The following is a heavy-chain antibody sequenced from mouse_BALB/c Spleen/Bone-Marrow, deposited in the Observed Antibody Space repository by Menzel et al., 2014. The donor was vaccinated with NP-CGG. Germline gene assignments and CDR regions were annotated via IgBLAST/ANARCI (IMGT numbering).Heavy chain of an antibody. D-gene: IGHD2-3*01. J-gene: IGHJ4*01. CDR3: ESSMIVYFAMDY. V-gene: IGHV1-4*01. CDR1: GYTFTGYT. Sequence: VQLQESGAELARPGASVKMSCKASGYTFTGYTIHWVKQRPGKGLEWIGNINPTSGYANYNHKFKDKATLTADNSSSTDYMQLSSLTSEDSVVFYCESSMIVYFAMDYWGQGTSVTVSS. CDR2: INPTSGYA.